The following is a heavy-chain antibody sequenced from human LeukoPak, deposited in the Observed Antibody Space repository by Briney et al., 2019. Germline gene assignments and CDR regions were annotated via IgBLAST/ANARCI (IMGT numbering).Heavy chain of an antibody. Sequence: PSETLSLTCTVSGGSISSSSYYWGWIRQPPGKGLEWVSVIYSGGSTYYADSVKGRFTISRDNSKNTLYLQMNSLRAEDTAVYYCARVQIGKFDDAFDIWGQGTMVTVSS. CDR1: GGSISSSSYY. D-gene: IGHD1-26*01. V-gene: IGHV3-53*01. J-gene: IGHJ3*02. CDR3: ARVQIGKFDDAFDI. CDR2: IYSGGST.